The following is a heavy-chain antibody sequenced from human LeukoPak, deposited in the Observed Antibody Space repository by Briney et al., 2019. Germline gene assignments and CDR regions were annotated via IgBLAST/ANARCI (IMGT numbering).Heavy chain of an antibody. V-gene: IGHV1-18*01. D-gene: IGHD3-10*01. CDR1: GYTFTSYG. Sequence: ASVKVSCTASGYTFTSYGISWVRQAPGQGLEWMGWISAYNGNTNYAQKLQGRVTMTTDTSTSTAYMELRSLRSDDTAVYYCARTPVGYYGSDWFDPWGQGTLVTVSS. J-gene: IGHJ5*02. CDR2: ISAYNGNT. CDR3: ARTPVGYYGSDWFDP.